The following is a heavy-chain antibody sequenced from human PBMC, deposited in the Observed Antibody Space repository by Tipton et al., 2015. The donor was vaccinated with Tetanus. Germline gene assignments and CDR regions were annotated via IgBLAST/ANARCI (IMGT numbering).Heavy chain of an antibody. CDR3: ARYKTSLVTPGKYFDS. V-gene: IGHV4-31*03. D-gene: IGHD4-23*01. CDR1: GASINAGGYL. CDR2: IYYTVRT. J-gene: IGHJ4*02. Sequence: TLSLTCTVSGASINAGGYLWTWVRQHPGKGLEWIGNIYYTVRTSYTPSLRSRVVMSIDTSKNQFSLSLRSVTAADTAVYFCARYKTSLVTPGKYFDSWGQGALVTVSS.